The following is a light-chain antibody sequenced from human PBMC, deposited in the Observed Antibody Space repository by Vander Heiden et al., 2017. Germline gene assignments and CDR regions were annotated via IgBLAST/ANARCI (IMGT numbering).Light chain of an antibody. CDR1: ALPNQY. Sequence: QTARITCSGDALPNQYAYWYQQKPGQAPVLVIYKDSERPSGIPERFSGSSSGTTATLTISVVQAEDDSDYYCQSADSSGTVVFGGGTKLTVL. V-gene: IGLV3-25*03. CDR3: QSADSSGTVV. CDR2: KDS. J-gene: IGLJ7*01.